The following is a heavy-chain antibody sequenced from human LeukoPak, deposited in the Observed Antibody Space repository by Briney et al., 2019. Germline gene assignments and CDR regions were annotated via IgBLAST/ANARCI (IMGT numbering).Heavy chain of an antibody. V-gene: IGHV1-18*01. CDR3: ARDHYCSGGSCYPTTVDY. CDR2: ISAYNGNT. J-gene: IGHJ4*02. CDR1: GYTFTSYG. Sequence: ASVKVSCKASGYTFTSYGISWVRLAPGQGLEWMGWISAYNGNTNYAQKLQGRVTMTTDTSTSTAYMELRSLRSDDTAVYYCARDHYCSGGSCYPTTVDYWGQGTLLTVSS. D-gene: IGHD2-15*01.